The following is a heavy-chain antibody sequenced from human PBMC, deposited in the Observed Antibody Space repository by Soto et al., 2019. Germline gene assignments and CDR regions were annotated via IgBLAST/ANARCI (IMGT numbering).Heavy chain of an antibody. CDR3: ARVGRAAAGSFHY. V-gene: IGHV3-13*01. Sequence: PGGSLRLSCAASVFTFSSYDMHCVRQATGKGLEWVSAIGTAGDTYYPGSVKGRFTISRENAKNSLYLQMNSLRAGDTAVYYCARVGRAAAGSFHYWRQGTTVYVSS. D-gene: IGHD6-13*01. CDR2: IGTAGDT. J-gene: IGHJ4*02. CDR1: VFTFSSYD.